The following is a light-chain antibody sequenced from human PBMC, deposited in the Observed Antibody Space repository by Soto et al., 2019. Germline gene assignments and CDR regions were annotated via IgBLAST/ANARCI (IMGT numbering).Light chain of an antibody. V-gene: IGKV1-39*01. J-gene: IGKJ2*01. CDR2: AAS. CDR3: QQSYNTPYT. Sequence: DIQMTQSPSSLSASVGDRVTITCRASQSITSYLNWYQQKPGKAPKLLIYAASRSQSGVPSRFSGSGSRTDFTLTISSLQSEDFATYYCQQSYNTPYTFGQGTKLEIK. CDR1: QSITSY.